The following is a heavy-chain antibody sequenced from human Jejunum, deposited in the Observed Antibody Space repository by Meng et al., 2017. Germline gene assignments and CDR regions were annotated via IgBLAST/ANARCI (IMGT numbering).Heavy chain of an antibody. Sequence: GGSLRLSCAASGFSFSTYAMSWIRQAPGKGLEWVSVISDSGGRIYYADSVRGRFTISRDNSKGTVYLQMDSLRAEDTAVYYCAKGGYSFGYNDFWGHGTLVTVSS. V-gene: IGHV3-23*01. J-gene: IGHJ5*01. D-gene: IGHD5-18*01. CDR2: ISDSGGRI. CDR3: AKGGYSFGYNDF. CDR1: GFSFSTYA.